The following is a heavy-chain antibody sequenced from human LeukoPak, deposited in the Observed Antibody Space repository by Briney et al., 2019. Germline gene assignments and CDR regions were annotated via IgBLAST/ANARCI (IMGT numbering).Heavy chain of an antibody. CDR3: ARGYTRGLATGGHFDY. CDR2: RSYDGSNK. V-gene: IGHV3-30-3*01. J-gene: IGHJ4*02. Sequence: GGSLRLSCAASGFTFSSYAMHWVRQAPGKGLEWVAVRSYDGSNKYYADSVKGRFTISRDNSKNTLYLQMNSLRAEDTAVYYCARGYTRGLATGGHFDYWGQGILVTVSS. D-gene: IGHD5-24*01. CDR1: GFTFSSYA.